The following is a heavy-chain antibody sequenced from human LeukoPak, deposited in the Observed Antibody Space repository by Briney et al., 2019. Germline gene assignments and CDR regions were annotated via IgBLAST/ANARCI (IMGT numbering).Heavy chain of an antibody. CDR2: ISSSSSYI. CDR3: ARDSTAAAGTPDY. D-gene: IGHD6-13*01. V-gene: IGHV3-21*01. CDR1: GFTFSSYW. J-gene: IGHJ4*02. Sequence: PGGSLRLSCAASGFTFSSYWMSWVRQAPGKGLEWVSSISSSSSYIYYADSVKGRFTISRDNAKNSLYLQMNSLRAEDTAVYYCARDSTAAAGTPDYWGQGTLVTVSS.